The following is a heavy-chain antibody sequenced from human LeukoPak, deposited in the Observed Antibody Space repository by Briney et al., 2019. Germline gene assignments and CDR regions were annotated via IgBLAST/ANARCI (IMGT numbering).Heavy chain of an antibody. J-gene: IGHJ4*02. Sequence: QTGGSLRLSCAASGFTFSSYAMSWVRQAPGKGLERVSAISGSGGSTYYADSVKGRFTISRDNSKNTLYLQMNSLRAEDTAVYYCAKEGYSSSWSPPFDFDYWGQGTLVTVSS. CDR1: GFTFSSYA. CDR2: ISGSGGST. CDR3: AKEGYSSSWSPPFDFDY. D-gene: IGHD6-13*01. V-gene: IGHV3-23*01.